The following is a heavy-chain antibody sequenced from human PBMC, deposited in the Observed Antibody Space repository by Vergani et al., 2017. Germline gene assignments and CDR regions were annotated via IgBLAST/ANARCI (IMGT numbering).Heavy chain of an antibody. Sequence: DVQLVESGGGLVQPGGSLRLSCAASGFTFSSYSMNWVRQAPGKGLEWISYISTTSDTIYYADSVRGRFTIARDSSKTLYLQMDSLRVEDTAMYFCARDLSYSTAWPFFDSRGQGTLVTVSS. CDR3: ARDLSYSTAWPFFDS. J-gene: IGHJ4*02. D-gene: IGHD4-11*01. CDR2: ISTTSDTI. CDR1: GFTFSSYS. V-gene: IGHV3-48*04.